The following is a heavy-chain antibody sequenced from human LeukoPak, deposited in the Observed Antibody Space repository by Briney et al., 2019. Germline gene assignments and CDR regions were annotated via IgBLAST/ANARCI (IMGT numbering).Heavy chain of an antibody. D-gene: IGHD2-2*01. Sequence: PGGSLRLSCAASGFTFSNYWMHWVRQAPGKGLVWVSRIYTDGSSTNYADSVKGRFTISRDNAKNTVYLQMNNLRAEDTAVYYCVSFYETYWGRGTLVTVSS. J-gene: IGHJ4*02. CDR3: VSFYETY. CDR1: GFTFSNYW. V-gene: IGHV3-74*01. CDR2: IYTDGSST.